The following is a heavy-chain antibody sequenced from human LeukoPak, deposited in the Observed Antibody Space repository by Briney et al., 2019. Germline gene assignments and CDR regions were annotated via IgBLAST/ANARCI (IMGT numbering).Heavy chain of an antibody. J-gene: IGHJ4*02. CDR2: IWYNGSNK. CDR3: ARGVTAAGIYYFDF. CDR1: GFTFSSYG. V-gene: IGHV3-33*01. D-gene: IGHD6-13*01. Sequence: GRSLRLSCAASGFTFSSYGMRWVRQAPGKGLEWVAVIWYNGSNKYYADPVKGLFTISRDNSKNTLYLQMNSLSAEDTADYYCARGVTAAGIYYFDFWGEGALVTVSS.